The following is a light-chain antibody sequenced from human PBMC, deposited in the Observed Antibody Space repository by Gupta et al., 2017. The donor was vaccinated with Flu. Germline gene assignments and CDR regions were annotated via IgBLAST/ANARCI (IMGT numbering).Light chain of an antibody. CDR2: AAS. CDR3: QHRDSTPWT. V-gene: IGKV1-39*01. CDR1: QSISMY. J-gene: IGKJ1*01. Sequence: PSCLSASVGDRVTMTCRARQSISMYLNWFQQKPGKARKLLIYAASTVKSGVPSRFSGSCAGTDFTLTISRRQHEDFANYYCQHRDSTPWTFGQGTKVEI.